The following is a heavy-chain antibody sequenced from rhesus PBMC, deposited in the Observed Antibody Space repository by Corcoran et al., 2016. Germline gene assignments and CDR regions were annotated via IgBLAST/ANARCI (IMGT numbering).Heavy chain of an antibody. D-gene: IGHD6-25*01. CDR1: GGSISDSYR. CDR3: ARDGGYSGTWNVDF. CDR2: IYGTSTRT. J-gene: IGHJ4*01. Sequence: QVQLQESGPGVVKPSETLSLTCAVSGGSISDSYRWNWIRPTPGKGLELIGNIYGTSTRTNYNPSLKSRVTISKDTSKNQFSLRLTSVTAADTAVYYCARDGGYSGTWNVDFWGQGVLVAVSS. V-gene: IGHV4S10*01.